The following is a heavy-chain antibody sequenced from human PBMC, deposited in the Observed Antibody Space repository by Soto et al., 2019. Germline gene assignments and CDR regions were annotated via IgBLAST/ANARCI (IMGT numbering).Heavy chain of an antibody. Sequence: QVQLVQSGAEVKKPGASVKVSCKASGYTFTSYDINWVRQATGQGLEWMGWMNPNSGNTGYAQKFQGRVTMTRNTSIRTSDVEMSIPGSEDAAVYYCASSVLYSGAERNKFCDYYGQG. V-gene: IGHV1-8*01. CDR2: MNPNSGNT. CDR3: ASSVLYSGAERNKFCDY. J-gene: IGHJ4*02. CDR1: GYTFTSYD. D-gene: IGHD2-15*01.